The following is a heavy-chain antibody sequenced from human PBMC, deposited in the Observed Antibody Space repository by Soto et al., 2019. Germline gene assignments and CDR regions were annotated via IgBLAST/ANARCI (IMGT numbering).Heavy chain of an antibody. CDR3: AKDRKVVGCGGGSCYTAYHYGMDV. D-gene: IGHD2-15*01. CDR2: ISYDGSDK. Sequence: QVPLVESGGGVVQPGRSLRLSCAASKFTFSNYGMYWVRQAPGKGLEWVAVISYDGSDKFYADSVKGRFTISRDNSKNTLXXQXNXXRAEDTAVYYCAKDRKVVGCGGGSCYTAYHYGMDVWGQGTTVTVSS. J-gene: IGHJ6*02. CDR1: KFTFSNYG. V-gene: IGHV3-30*18.